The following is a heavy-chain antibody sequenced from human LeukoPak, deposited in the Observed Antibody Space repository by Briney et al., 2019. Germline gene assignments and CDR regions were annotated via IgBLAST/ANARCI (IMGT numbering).Heavy chain of an antibody. CDR3: ARGPPDY. V-gene: IGHV3-30*03. J-gene: IGHJ4*02. Sequence: GRSLRLSCAASGFTFSSYGMHWVRQAPGKGLEWVAVISYDGSNKYYADSVKGRFTISRDNSKNTLYLQMNSLRAEDTAVYYCARGPPDYWGQGTLVTVSS. CDR1: GFTFSSYG. CDR2: ISYDGSNK.